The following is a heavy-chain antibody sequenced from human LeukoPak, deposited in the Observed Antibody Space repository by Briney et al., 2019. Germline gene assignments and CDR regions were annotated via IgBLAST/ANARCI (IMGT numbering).Heavy chain of an antibody. D-gene: IGHD3-22*01. CDR3: ARDLTYYYDSSGSGFDY. CDR2: IKQDGSEK. CDR1: GFTFSSYW. Sequence: GGSLRLSCAASGFTFSSYWMSWVRQAPGKGLEWAANIKQDGSEKYYVDSVKGRFTISRDNAKNSLYLQMNSLRAEDTAVYYCARDLTYYYDSSGSGFDYWGQGTLVTVSS. J-gene: IGHJ4*02. V-gene: IGHV3-7*01.